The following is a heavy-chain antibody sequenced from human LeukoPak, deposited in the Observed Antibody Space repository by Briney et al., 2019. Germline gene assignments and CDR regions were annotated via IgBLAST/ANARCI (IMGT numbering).Heavy chain of an antibody. CDR3: ARASSGWYGY. CDR1: GFTFSSYA. CDR2: ISSNGGST. J-gene: IGHJ4*02. V-gene: IGHV3-64*01. Sequence: QPGGSLRLSCVVSGFTFSSYAMHWVRQAPGKGLEYVSAISSNGGSTYYANSVKGRFTISRDNSKNTLYLQMGSLRVEDMAVYYCARASSGWYGYWGQGTPVTVSS. D-gene: IGHD6-19*01.